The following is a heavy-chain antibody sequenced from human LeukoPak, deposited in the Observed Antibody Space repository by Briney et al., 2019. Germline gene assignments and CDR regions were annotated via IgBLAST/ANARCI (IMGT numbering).Heavy chain of an antibody. D-gene: IGHD2-21*01. Sequence: GGSLRLSCAASGFTFSSYWMSWVRQAPGKGLEWVANIKEDGSEKDYVDSVKGRFAISRDNAKNSLYLQMNSLRAEDTAVYYCAKGPSYCGGDCYYYFDYWGQGTLVTVSS. V-gene: IGHV3-7*01. J-gene: IGHJ4*02. CDR3: AKGPSYCGGDCYYYFDY. CDR2: IKEDGSEK. CDR1: GFTFSSYW.